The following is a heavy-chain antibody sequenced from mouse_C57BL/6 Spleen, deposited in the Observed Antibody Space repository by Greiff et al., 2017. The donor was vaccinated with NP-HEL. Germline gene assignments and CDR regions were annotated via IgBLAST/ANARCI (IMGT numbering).Heavy chain of an antibody. J-gene: IGHJ1*03. V-gene: IGHV1-53*01. D-gene: IGHD1-1*01. CDR1: GYTFTSYW. CDR2: INPSNGGT. CDR3: ATVVGRDWYFDV. Sequence: QVQLQQPGTELVKPGASVKLSCKASGYTFTSYWMHWVKQRPGQGLEWIGNINPSNGGTNYNEKFKSKATLTVDKSSSTAYMQISSLTSEDSAVYDCATVVGRDWYFDVWGTGTTVTVSS.